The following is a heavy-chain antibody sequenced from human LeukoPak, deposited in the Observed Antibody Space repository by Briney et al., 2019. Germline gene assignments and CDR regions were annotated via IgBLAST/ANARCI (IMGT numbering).Heavy chain of an antibody. J-gene: IGHJ4*02. Sequence: SVKVSCKASGGTFSSYAISWVRQAPGQGLEWMGGIIPIFGTANYAQKFQGRVTITADESTSTAYMELSRLRSDDTAVYYCARGTGYSSSWPPHWGQGTLVTVSS. V-gene: IGHV1-69*13. CDR1: GGTFSSYA. D-gene: IGHD6-13*01. CDR2: IIPIFGTA. CDR3: ARGTGYSSSWPPH.